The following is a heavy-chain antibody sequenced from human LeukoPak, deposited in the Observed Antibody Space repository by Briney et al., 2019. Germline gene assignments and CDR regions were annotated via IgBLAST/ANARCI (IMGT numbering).Heavy chain of an antibody. V-gene: IGHV4-59*08. CDR1: GGSISSYY. Sequence: SETLSLTCTVSGGSISSYYWSWIRQPPGKGLEWIGYIYNSESTNYNPSLKSRVTVSGDTSRNQVSLKLRSVTAADTAVYYCAKIRERTGTTFDSWGQGTLVTVSS. CDR3: AKIRERTGTTFDS. D-gene: IGHD1-1*01. CDR2: IYNSEST. J-gene: IGHJ4*02.